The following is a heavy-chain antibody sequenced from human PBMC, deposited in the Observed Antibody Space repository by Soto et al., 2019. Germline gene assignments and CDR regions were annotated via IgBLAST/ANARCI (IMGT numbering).Heavy chain of an antibody. V-gene: IGHV3-23*01. J-gene: IGHJ4*02. CDR2: ISGSGGST. CDR3: AKAFRYYNDYDFDY. CDR1: GFTFSSHA. Sequence: GGSLRLSCAASGFTFSSHAMSWVRQAPGKGLEWVSTISGSGGSTYYADSVKGRFTISRDNSKNTLYLQMNSLRAEDTAVYYCAKAFRYYNDYDFDYWGQGTLVTVSS. D-gene: IGHD4-17*01.